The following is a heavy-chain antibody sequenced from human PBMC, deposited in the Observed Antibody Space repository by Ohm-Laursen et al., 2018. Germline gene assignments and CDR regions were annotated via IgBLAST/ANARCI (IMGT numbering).Heavy chain of an antibody. J-gene: IGHJ6*02. CDR3: ARVDVGGTYFYYYGMDV. CDR2: TRNKANSYTT. CDR1: GLTFSDHY. D-gene: IGHD1-26*01. V-gene: IGHV3-72*01. Sequence: SLRLSCTASGLTFSDHYMDWVRQAPGKGLEWVGRTRNKANSYTTDYAASVKGRFIISRDDSKNSLYLQMNSLKTEDTAVYYCARVDVGGTYFYYYGMDVWGQGTTVTVSS.